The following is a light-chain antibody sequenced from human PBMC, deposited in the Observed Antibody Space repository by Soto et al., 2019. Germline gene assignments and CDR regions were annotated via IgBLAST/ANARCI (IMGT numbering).Light chain of an antibody. Sequence: DIQMAQSRSTLSASVGDRVTITCRASQSISSWLAWYQQKPGKAPKLLIYKASSLESGVPSRFSGSGSGTEFTLTISSLQPDDFATYYCQQYNSYSRTFGQGTKVDIK. J-gene: IGKJ1*01. CDR1: QSISSW. CDR2: KAS. CDR3: QQYNSYSRT. V-gene: IGKV1-5*03.